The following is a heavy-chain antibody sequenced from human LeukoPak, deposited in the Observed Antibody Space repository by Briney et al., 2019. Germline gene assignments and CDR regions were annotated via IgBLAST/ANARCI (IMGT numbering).Heavy chain of an antibody. CDR1: GFTFSSYG. Sequence: PGGSLRLSCAASGFTFSSYGMHWVRQAPGEGLEWVAVISYDGSNKYYADSVKGRFTISRDNSKNTLYLQMNSLRAEDTAVYYCAKDKAAFGMDVWGQGTTVTVSS. V-gene: IGHV3-30*18. CDR3: AKDKAAFGMDV. CDR2: ISYDGSNK. J-gene: IGHJ6*02. D-gene: IGHD2-15*01.